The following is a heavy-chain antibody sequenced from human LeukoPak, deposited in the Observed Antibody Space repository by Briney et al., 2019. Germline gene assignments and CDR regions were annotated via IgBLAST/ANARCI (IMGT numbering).Heavy chain of an antibody. J-gene: IGHJ4*02. CDR3: ARAREPLLYTYYFDY. D-gene: IGHD1-14*01. V-gene: IGHV4-38-2*02. CDR2: IYQSGST. Sequence: SETLSLTCSVSGFSISSGYYWGWVRQPPGEGLEFIGLIYQSGSTYYDPSFKSRVTISVDTSRNQFSLKLSSVTAADTALYYCARAREPLLYTYYFDYWGPGTVVSVSS. CDR1: GFSISSGYY.